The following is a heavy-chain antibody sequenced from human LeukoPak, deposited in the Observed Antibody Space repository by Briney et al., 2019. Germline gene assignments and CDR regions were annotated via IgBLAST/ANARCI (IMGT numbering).Heavy chain of an antibody. Sequence: GSLRLSCAASGFTFSSYSMNWVRQAPGKGLEWVANIKHDGSEKYYVDSVKGRFTISRDNAKNSVDLLMNSLRAEDSAVYYCARGSGATASFDYWGQGTLVTVSS. D-gene: IGHD1-26*01. V-gene: IGHV3-7*01. CDR3: ARGSGATASFDY. CDR1: GFTFSSYS. J-gene: IGHJ4*02. CDR2: IKHDGSEK.